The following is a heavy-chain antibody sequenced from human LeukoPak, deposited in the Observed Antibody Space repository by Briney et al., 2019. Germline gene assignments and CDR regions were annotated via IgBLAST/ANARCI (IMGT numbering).Heavy chain of an antibody. CDR3: TTLDEILTGYYDFDF. J-gene: IGHJ4*02. CDR1: GFTFSNVW. Sequence: KPGGSLRLSCAASGFTFSNVWMSWGRQAPGKGLEWVGRIKIKTDGGTTDYAAPVTCRFTISRDDSKKRLFLQMKSLTTEDAAVYYCTTLDEILTGYYDFDFWGQGTLVTVSS. CDR2: IKIKTDGGTT. D-gene: IGHD3-9*01. V-gene: IGHV3-15*01.